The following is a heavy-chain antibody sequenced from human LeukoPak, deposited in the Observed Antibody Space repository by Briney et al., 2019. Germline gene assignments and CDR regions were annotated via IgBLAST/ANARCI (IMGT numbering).Heavy chain of an antibody. CDR2: IYYSGST. CDR1: GGSISSYY. Sequence: SETLSLTCTVSGGSISSYYWSWIRQPPGKGLEWIGYIYYSGSTNYNPSLKSRVTISVDTSKNQFSLKLSSVTAADTAVYYCAREHSGSPARSWYQYFDLWGRGTLVTVSS. V-gene: IGHV4-59*12. CDR3: AREHSGSPARSWYQYFDL. D-gene: IGHD6-13*01. J-gene: IGHJ2*01.